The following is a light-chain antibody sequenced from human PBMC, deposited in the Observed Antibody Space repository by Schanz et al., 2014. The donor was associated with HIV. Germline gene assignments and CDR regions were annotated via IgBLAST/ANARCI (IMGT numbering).Light chain of an antibody. V-gene: IGLV1-40*01. CDR3: QSYDSSLSAPV. CDR2: GNN. J-gene: IGLJ3*02. CDR1: TSNIGAGYD. Sequence: QSVLTQPPSVSGAPGQRVSISCTGNTSNIGAGYDVHWYLQLPGSAPKLLIYGNNNRPSGVPDRFSGSKSGTSASLAITGLQAEDEADYYCQSYDSSLSAPVFGGGTKLTVL.